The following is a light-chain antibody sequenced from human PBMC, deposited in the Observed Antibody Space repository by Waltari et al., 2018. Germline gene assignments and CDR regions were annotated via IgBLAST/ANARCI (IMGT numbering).Light chain of an antibody. Sequence: EIVLTQSPGTLSLSPGEGATLSCRASQSFSSSYLGWYQQKPGQPPRLLIYGASTRATNTPDRFSGSGYGTDFTLTISRLEPEDFAVYYCQHYGSTPWPFGQGTKVEIK. CDR3: QHYGSTPWP. V-gene: IGKV3-20*01. CDR1: QSFSSSY. CDR2: GAS. J-gene: IGKJ1*01.